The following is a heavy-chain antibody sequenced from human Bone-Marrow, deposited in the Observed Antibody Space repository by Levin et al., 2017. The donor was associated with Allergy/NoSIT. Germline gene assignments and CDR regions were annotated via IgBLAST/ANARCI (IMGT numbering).Heavy chain of an antibody. CDR3: AHRRLRSSNSWDSGEFDV. V-gene: IGHV2-26*01. Sequence: SGPTLVKPTETLTLTCTVSGFSLSNARMGVSWIRQPPGKALEWLAHIFSNDEKSYSTSLKSRLTISKDTSKSQVVLTMTNMDPVDTATYYCAHRRLRSSNSWDSGEFDVWGQGTVVTVS. CDR2: IFSNDEK. CDR1: GFSLSNARMG. D-gene: IGHD2-2*01. J-gene: IGHJ3*01.